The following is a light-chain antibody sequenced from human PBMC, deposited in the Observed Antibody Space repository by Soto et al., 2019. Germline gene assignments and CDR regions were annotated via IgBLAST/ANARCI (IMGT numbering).Light chain of an antibody. V-gene: IGLV2-23*01. CDR3: CSYAGSSTWV. J-gene: IGLJ3*02. CDR2: EGS. CDR1: SSDVGLYDF. Sequence: QSALTQPASVSGSPGQSITISCTGASSDVGLYDFVSWYQQHPGKAPKLMIYEGSKRPSGVSNRFSGSKSGNTASLTISGLQAEDEADYYCCSYAGSSTWVFGGGTKLTVL.